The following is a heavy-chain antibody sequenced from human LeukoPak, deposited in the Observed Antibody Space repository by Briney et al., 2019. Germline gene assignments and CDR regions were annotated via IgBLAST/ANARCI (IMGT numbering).Heavy chain of an antibody. CDR2: IIPIFGTA. V-gene: IGHV1-69*01. CDR3: ARDIYITMVRTPDAFDI. CDR1: GGTFSSYA. D-gene: IGHD3-10*01. J-gene: IGHJ3*02. Sequence: SVKVSCKASGGTFSSYAISRVRQAPGQGLEWMGGIIPIFGTANYAQKFQGRVTITADESTSTAYMELSSLRSEDTAVYYCARDIYITMVRTPDAFDIWGQGTMVTVSS.